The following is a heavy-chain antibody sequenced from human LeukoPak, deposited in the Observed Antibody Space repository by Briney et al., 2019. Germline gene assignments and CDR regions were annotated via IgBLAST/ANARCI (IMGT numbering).Heavy chain of an antibody. V-gene: IGHV4-39*01. CDR1: GGSISSGGYY. Sequence: SETLSLTCTVSGGSISSGGYYWSWIRQHPGRGLEWIGYIYYSGSTYYNPSLKSRVTISVDTSKNQFSLKLSSVTAADTAVYYCARQGPGIAAANWFDPWGQGTLVTVSS. CDR3: ARQGPGIAAANWFDP. D-gene: IGHD6-13*01. CDR2: IYYSGST. J-gene: IGHJ5*02.